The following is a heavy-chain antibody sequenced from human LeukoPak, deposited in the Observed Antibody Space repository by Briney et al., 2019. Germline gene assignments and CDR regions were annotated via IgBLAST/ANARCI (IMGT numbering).Heavy chain of an antibody. D-gene: IGHD2-15*01. V-gene: IGHV3-21*01. CDR1: GFTFSIYG. CDR3: ARDGSGSGDY. Sequence: PGGSLRLSCAASGFTFSIYGMNWVRQAPGAGLEWVASISSDSTNIYYTDSVKGRFTISRDNAKNSLYLQMNSLILEDTAVYYCARDGSGSGDYWGQGTLVTVSS. CDR2: ISSDSTNI. J-gene: IGHJ4*02.